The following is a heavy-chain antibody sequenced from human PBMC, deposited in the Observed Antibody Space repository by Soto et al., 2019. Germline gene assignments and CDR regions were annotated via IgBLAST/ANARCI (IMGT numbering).Heavy chain of an antibody. D-gene: IGHD6-6*01. CDR1: GYSFTTYW. V-gene: IGHV5-51*01. CDR3: ARHKKISDRQNYFDC. CDR2: IYPGDSDT. Sequence: PGESLKISCKASGYSFTTYWIGWVRHMPGKGLEWMGIIYPGDSDTRYSPSFQGQVTISADKSISTAYLQWSSLKASDTAMYYCARHKKISDRQNYFDCWGQGSQVPVSS. J-gene: IGHJ4*02.